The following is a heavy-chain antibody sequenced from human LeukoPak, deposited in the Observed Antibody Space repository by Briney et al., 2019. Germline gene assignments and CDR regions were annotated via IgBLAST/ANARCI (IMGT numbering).Heavy chain of an antibody. Sequence: WGNVVNNYVRWVSQKPRKGLEWVSVIYSGGTTYHADSVKGRFIISRDNPKNTLNLQMNSVRVEDSAVYYCATDRYSYGYALDCWGQGTLVTVSS. CDR1: WGNVVNNY. D-gene: IGHD5-18*01. J-gene: IGHJ4*02. V-gene: IGHV3-53*05. CDR3: ATDRYSYGYALDC. CDR2: IYSGGTT.